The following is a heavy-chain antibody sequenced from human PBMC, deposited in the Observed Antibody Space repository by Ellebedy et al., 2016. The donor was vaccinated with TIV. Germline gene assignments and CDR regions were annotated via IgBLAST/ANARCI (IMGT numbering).Heavy chain of an antibody. V-gene: IGHV4-31*02. J-gene: IGHJ3*02. CDR3: ARGSVVVGLIKGPDTFDI. CDR2: IYYSGIT. Sequence: TWVRQAPGRGLEWIADIYYSGITYHNPALASRVFIAIDTSDNQLSLQLSSVTPADTAVYYCARGSVVVGLIKGPDTFDIWGPGTLVTVAS. D-gene: IGHD1-26*01.